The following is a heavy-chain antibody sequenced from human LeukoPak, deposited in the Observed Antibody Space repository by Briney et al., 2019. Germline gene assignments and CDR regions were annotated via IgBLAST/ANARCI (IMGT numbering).Heavy chain of an antibody. CDR1: GGSVGSYS. D-gene: IGHD5-18*01. Sequence: SETLSLAWAVAGGSVGSYSGGWSRLPDGKGLEWIGRIYTSGSTNYNPSLKSRVTMSVDTSKNQFSLKLSSVTAADTAVYYCARVPYSYGCMDYWGQGTLVTVSS. V-gene: IGHV4-4*07. CDR3: ARVPYSYGCMDY. CDR2: IYTSGST. J-gene: IGHJ4*02.